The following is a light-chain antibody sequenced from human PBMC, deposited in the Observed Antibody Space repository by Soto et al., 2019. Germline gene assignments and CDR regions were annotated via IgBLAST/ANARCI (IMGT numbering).Light chain of an antibody. V-gene: IGKV1-9*01. CDR1: QGISSY. Sequence: DIQLTQSPSFLSASVGDRVTITCRASQGISSYLAWYQQKPGKAPKLLIYAASTLQSGVPSRFSGSGSGTECTLTISSLQPEDFATYYCQQLHSYPHTFGQGTKLEIK. J-gene: IGKJ2*01. CDR3: QQLHSYPHT. CDR2: AAS.